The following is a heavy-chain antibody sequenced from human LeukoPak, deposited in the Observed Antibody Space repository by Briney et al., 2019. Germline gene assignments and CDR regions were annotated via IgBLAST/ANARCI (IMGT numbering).Heavy chain of an antibody. Sequence: SETLSLTCTVSGHSIINSFYWGWIRQPPGKGLEWIGSIYHTGATYYNPSLKSRVTISLDTSKNQFSLKLKSVTAADTAVYYCARARKPAATTSGFGYWGQGTLVTVSS. CDR3: ARARKPAATTSGFGY. V-gene: IGHV4-38-2*02. CDR1: GHSIINSFY. J-gene: IGHJ4*02. D-gene: IGHD2-2*01. CDR2: IYHTGAT.